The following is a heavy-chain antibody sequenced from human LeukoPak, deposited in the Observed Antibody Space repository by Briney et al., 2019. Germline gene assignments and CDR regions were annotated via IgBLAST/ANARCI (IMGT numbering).Heavy chain of an antibody. J-gene: IGHJ4*02. CDR1: GGSISSSSYY. CDR2: IYYSGST. Sequence: SETLSLTCTVSGGSISSSSYYWGWIRQPPGKGLEWIGSIYYSGSTYYNPSLKSRVTISVDTSKNQFSLKLSSVTAADTAVYYCARHASPIQLWSVKGSYYFDYWGQGTLVTVSS. D-gene: IGHD5-18*01. V-gene: IGHV4-39*01. CDR3: ARHASPIQLWSVKGSYYFDY.